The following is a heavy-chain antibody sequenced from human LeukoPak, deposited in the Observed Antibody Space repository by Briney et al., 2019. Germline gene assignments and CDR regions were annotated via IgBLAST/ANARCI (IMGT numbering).Heavy chain of an antibody. CDR3: ARVLFYSSGNKSNRVDY. D-gene: IGHD6-19*01. J-gene: IGHJ4*02. CDR2: INPNSGGT. Sequence: ASVKVSCKPSEYIFTDDYMHWVRQTPGQGLEWMGWINPNSGGTKYPQKFQGRVTMTRDTSIRTAYMELSRLRSDDTAVYYCARVLFYSSGNKSNRVDYWGQGTLVTVSS. V-gene: IGHV1-2*02. CDR1: EYIFTDDY.